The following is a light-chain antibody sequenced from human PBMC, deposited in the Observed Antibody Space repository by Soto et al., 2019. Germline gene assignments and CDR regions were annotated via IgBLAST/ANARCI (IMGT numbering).Light chain of an antibody. CDR2: EVT. CDR1: SSDVGGYKY. V-gene: IGLV2-14*01. J-gene: IGLJ1*01. Sequence: QSALTQPASVSGAPGQSITISCTGTSSDVGGYKYVCWYQHHPGKAPKLIIFEVTNRPSGVSNRFSGSKSGNTASLTISGLQAEDEADYYCASYAARSTLGVFGTGTKVTVL. CDR3: ASYAARSTLGV.